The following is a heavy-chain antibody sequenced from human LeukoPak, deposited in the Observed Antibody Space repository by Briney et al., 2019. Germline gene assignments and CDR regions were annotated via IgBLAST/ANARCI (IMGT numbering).Heavy chain of an antibody. D-gene: IGHD6-13*01. Sequence: ASVKVSCKASGYTFTTYFMNWVRQAPGQGLEWMGIINPSDGSTSYADSVKGRFTISRDNAKNTLYLQMNSLRAEDTAVYYCARDLSSSSPYYYYMDVWGKGTTVTVSS. CDR2: INPSDGST. CDR1: GYTFTTYF. V-gene: IGHV1-46*04. J-gene: IGHJ6*03. CDR3: ARDLSSSSPYYYYMDV.